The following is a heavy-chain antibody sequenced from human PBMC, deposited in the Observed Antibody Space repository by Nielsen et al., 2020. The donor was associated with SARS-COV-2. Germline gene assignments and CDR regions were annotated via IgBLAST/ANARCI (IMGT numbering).Heavy chain of an antibody. CDR3: ARGTERPITMIVVVQWASSFDY. CDR2: ISYDGSNK. Sequence: GGSLRLSCAASGFTFSSYGMHWVRQAPGKGLEWVAVISYDGSNKYYADSVKGRFTISRDNSKNSLYLQMNSLRAEDTAVYYCARGTERPITMIVVVQWASSFDYWGQGTLVTVSS. V-gene: IGHV3-30*03. J-gene: IGHJ4*02. D-gene: IGHD3-22*01. CDR1: GFTFSSYG.